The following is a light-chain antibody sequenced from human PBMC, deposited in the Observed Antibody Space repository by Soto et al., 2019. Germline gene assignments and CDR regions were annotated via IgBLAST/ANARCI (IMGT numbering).Light chain of an antibody. V-gene: IGLV2-11*01. CDR1: SSDVGAYNY. CDR2: DVS. CDR3: CSYTNSAYV. Sequence: QSALTQPRSVSGSPGQSVTISCTGTSSDVGAYNYVSWYQQHPAKAPNLMIYDVSKRPSGVPDRFSGSKSGNTASPTISGLQAEDEGDYYCCSYTNSAYVFGTGTKVTV. J-gene: IGLJ1*01.